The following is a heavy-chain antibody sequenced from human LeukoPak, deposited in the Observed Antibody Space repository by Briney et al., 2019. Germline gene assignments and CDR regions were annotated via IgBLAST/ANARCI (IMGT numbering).Heavy chain of an antibody. D-gene: IGHD6-13*01. J-gene: IGHJ5*02. Sequence: ASVKVSCKASGGTFSSYAISWVRQAPGQGLEWMGRIIPILGIANYAQKFQGRVTITADKSTSTAYMELSSLRSEDTAVYYCASRQQAAAGTPNWFDPWGQGTLVTVSS. CDR1: GGTFSSYA. CDR2: IIPILGIA. V-gene: IGHV1-69*04. CDR3: ASRQQAAAGTPNWFDP.